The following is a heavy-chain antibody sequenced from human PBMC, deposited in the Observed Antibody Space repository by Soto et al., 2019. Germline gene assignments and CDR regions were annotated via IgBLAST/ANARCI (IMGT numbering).Heavy chain of an antibody. V-gene: IGHV4-30-2*01. D-gene: IGHD2-2*02. CDR3: ARNEYQLLYLDP. CDR2: IYHSGST. CDR1: CGSIISGGYS. J-gene: IGHJ5*02. Sequence: SETLSLTCAFSCGSIISGGYSWSWIRQPPGKGLEWIGYIYHSGSTYYNPSLKSRVTISVDRSKNQFSLKLSSVTAADTAVYYCARNEYQLLYLDPWGQGTLVTVSS.